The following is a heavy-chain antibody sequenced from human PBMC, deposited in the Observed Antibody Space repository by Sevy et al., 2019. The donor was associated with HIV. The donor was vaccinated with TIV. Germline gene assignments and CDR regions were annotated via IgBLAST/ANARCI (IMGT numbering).Heavy chain of an antibody. Sequence: GGSLRLSCAASGFTFDDYTMNWVRQAPGKGLEWVSLISWDGGSTYYADSVKGRFTISRDNSKNSLYLQMNSLRTEDTALYYCAKDLYSNYWRYYYRMDVWGQGTTVTVSS. CDR1: GFTFDDYT. CDR3: AKDLYSNYWRYYYRMDV. D-gene: IGHD4-4*01. CDR2: ISWDGGST. J-gene: IGHJ6*02. V-gene: IGHV3-43*01.